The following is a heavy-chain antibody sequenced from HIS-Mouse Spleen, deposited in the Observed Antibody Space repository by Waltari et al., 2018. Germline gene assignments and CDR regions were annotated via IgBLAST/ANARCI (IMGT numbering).Heavy chain of an antibody. CDR2: ISSVRSNK. J-gene: IGHJ2*01. Sequence: QVQLVESGGGVGQPGRSLRLACADSGFTFSDYAMHGVRTGPGKWLGWVAVISSVRSNKYYADSVKGRFTISRDNSKTTLYLQMNSLGAEDTAVYYCARDTVPHTLYFDLWGRGTLVTVSS. D-gene: IGHD2-21*01. CDR3: ARDTVPHTLYFDL. V-gene: IGHV3-30*04. CDR1: GFTFSDYA.